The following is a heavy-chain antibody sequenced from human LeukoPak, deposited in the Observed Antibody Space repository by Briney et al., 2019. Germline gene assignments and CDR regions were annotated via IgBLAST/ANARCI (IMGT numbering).Heavy chain of an antibody. CDR3: AKVIRGGYGMDV. D-gene: IGHD3-10*01. Sequence: GGSLRLSCSTSGFTFGDYAMSWVRQAPGKGLEWVSYISDSSSLTYYADSVKGRFTISRDNAKNSLSLQLNSLGDEDTAVYFCAKVIRGGYGMDVWGQGTTVTVSS. J-gene: IGHJ6*02. V-gene: IGHV3-48*02. CDR1: GFTFGDYA. CDR2: ISDSSSLT.